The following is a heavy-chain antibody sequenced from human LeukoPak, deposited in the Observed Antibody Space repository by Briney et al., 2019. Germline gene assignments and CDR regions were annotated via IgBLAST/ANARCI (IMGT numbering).Heavy chain of an antibody. Sequence: ASVKVSCKVSGYTLTELSMHWVRQAPGKGLEWMGGFDPEDGETIYAQKFQGRVTMTEDTSTDTAYMELSSLRSEDTAVYYCATDAGGYSGSYSSCYYYMDVWGKGTTVTVSS. J-gene: IGHJ6*03. CDR3: ATDAGGYSGSYSSCYYYMDV. CDR1: GYTLTELS. CDR2: FDPEDGET. D-gene: IGHD1-26*01. V-gene: IGHV1-24*01.